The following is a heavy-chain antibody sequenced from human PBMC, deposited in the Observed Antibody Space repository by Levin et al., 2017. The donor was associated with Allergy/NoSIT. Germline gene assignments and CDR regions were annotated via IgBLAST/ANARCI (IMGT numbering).Heavy chain of an antibody. CDR1: GFTFSSYS. CDR3: ARDRVATRSYYYYYYMDV. Sequence: GGSLRLSCAASGFTFSSYSMNWVRQAPGKGLEWVSSISSSSSYIYYADSVKGRFTISRDNAKNSLYLQMNSLRAEDTAVYYCARDRVATRSYYYYYYMDVWGKGTTVTVSS. J-gene: IGHJ6*03. V-gene: IGHV3-21*01. D-gene: IGHD5-12*01. CDR2: ISSSSSYI.